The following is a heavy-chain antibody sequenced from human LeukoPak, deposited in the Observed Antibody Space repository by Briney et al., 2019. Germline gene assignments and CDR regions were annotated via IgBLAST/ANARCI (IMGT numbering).Heavy chain of an antibody. CDR2: INPNTIVT. J-gene: IGHJ4*02. D-gene: IGHD2-21*02. V-gene: IGHV1-2*02. CDR1: GYTFTDYY. Sequence: ASVKVSCKTSGYTFTDYYIHWVRQARGQGLEWMGWINPNTIVTNYAQKFRGRVTMTRDTAINTVYMYLTSLSSDDTAAYYCVRGDEGIDVTGGPSEFWGQGTLVTVSS. CDR3: VRGDEGIDVTGGPSEF.